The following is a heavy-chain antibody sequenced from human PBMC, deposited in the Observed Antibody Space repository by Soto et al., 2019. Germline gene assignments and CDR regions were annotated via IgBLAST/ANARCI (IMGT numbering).Heavy chain of an antibody. J-gene: IGHJ4*02. V-gene: IGHV4-4*02. CDR1: GGSISSNNW. CDR2: VYNSGST. D-gene: IGHD3-16*02. CDR3: ARTVIGGFEY. Sequence: PSETLSLTCAVSGGSISSNNWWSWVRQPPGKGLEWIGEVYNSGSTNYNPSLKSRVTISVDTSKNQFSLDLSSVTAADTAVYYCARTVIGGFEYWGQGTLVTVSS.